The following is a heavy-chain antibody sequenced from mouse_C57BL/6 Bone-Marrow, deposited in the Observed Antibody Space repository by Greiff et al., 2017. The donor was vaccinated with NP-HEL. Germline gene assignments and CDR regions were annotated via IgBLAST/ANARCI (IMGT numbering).Heavy chain of an antibody. V-gene: IGHV14-4*01. CDR1: GFNIKDDY. CDR2: IDPENGDT. CDR3: TTDDYDGTGFGY. J-gene: IGHJ3*01. D-gene: IGHD2-4*01. Sequence: EVQLQQSGAELVRPGASVKLSRTASGFNIKDDYMHWVKQRPEQGLEWIGWIDPENGDTEYASKFQGKATITADTSTNTAYLQLSSRTSEDTAVYYCTTDDYDGTGFGYWGQGTLVTVSA.